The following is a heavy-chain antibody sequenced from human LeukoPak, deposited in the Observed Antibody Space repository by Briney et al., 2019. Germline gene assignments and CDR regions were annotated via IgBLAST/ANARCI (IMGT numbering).Heavy chain of an antibody. CDR2: ISGSGGST. J-gene: IGHJ4*02. D-gene: IGHD3-16*02. V-gene: IGHV3-23*01. CDR1: GFTFSDYY. Sequence: GGSLRLSCAASGFTFSDYYMSWIRQAPGKGLEWVSAISGSGGSTYYADSVKGRFTISRDNSKNTLYLQMNSLRAEDTAVYYCAKVPYDYVWGSYRPQSVFFDYWGQGTLVTVSS. CDR3: AKVPYDYVWGSYRPQSVFFDY.